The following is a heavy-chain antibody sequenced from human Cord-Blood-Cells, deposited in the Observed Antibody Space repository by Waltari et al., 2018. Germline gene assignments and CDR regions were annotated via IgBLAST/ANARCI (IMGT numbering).Heavy chain of an antibody. CDR3: ARGWGTGRHWFDP. D-gene: IGHD7-27*01. J-gene: IGHJ5*02. Sequence: QVQLQESGPGLVKPSGTLSLTCAVYGGPLSSSTWWSWVRQPPGKGLEWIGEINHRGSTNYNPSLKSRVTISVDKSKNQFSLKLSSVTAADTAVYYCARGWGTGRHWFDPWGQGTLVTVSS. V-gene: IGHV4-4*02. CDR2: INHRGST. CDR1: GGPLSSSTW.